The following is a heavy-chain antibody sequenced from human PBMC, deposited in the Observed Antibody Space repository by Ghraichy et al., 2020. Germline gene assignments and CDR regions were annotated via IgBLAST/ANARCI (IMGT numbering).Heavy chain of an antibody. Sequence: SETLSLTCAVSGGSISSGGYSWSWIRQPPGKGLEWIGYIYHSGSTYYNPSLKSRVTISVDRSKNQFSLKLSSVTAADTAVYYCARGQGRITMVRGVTHNWFDPWGQGTLVTVSS. D-gene: IGHD3-10*01. CDR1: GGSISSGGYS. V-gene: IGHV4-30-2*01. CDR2: IYHSGST. CDR3: ARGQGRITMVRGVTHNWFDP. J-gene: IGHJ5*02.